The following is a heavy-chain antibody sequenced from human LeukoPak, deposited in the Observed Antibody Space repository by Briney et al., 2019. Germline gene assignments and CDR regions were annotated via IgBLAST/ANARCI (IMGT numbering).Heavy chain of an antibody. V-gene: IGHV4-34*01. D-gene: IGHD3-16*01. CDR2: INHSGST. Sequence: GSLRLSCTDSGFTISGYSMIWVRQPPGKGLEWIGEINHSGSTNYNPSLKSRVTISVDTSKNQFSLKLSSVTAADTAVYYCARAYHSWFDPWGQGTLVTVSS. CDR1: GFTISGYS. J-gene: IGHJ5*02. CDR3: ARAYHSWFDP.